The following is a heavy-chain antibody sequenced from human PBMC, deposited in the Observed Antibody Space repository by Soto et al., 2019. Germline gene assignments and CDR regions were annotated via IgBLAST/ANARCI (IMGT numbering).Heavy chain of an antibody. V-gene: IGHV3-48*02. CDR2: ISSTSSTK. D-gene: IGHD3-10*01. CDR1: GFTFSSHG. Sequence: GGSLRLSCDASGFTFSSHGMTWVRQAPGKGLEWVAFISSTSSTKNYADSVKGRFTISRGNTKNSLYLQMSSLRDEDTAVYYCARRITMVRGPYYYYGMDVWGQGTTVTVSS. J-gene: IGHJ6*02. CDR3: ARRITMVRGPYYYYGMDV.